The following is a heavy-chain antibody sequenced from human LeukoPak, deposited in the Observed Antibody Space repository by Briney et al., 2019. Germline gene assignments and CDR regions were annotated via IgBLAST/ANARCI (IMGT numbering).Heavy chain of an antibody. CDR2: IYYSGST. Sequence: PSETLSLTCTVSGGSISSYYWSWIRQPPGKGLEWIGYIYYSGSTNYNPSLKSRVTISVDTSKNQFSLKLSSVTAADTAVYYCARSGIAAAAPGYWGQGTLVTVPS. J-gene: IGHJ4*02. CDR1: GGSISSYY. D-gene: IGHD6-13*01. CDR3: ARSGIAAAAPGY. V-gene: IGHV4-59*01.